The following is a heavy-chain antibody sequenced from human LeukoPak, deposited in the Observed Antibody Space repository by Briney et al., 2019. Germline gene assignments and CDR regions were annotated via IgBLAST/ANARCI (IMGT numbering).Heavy chain of an antibody. J-gene: IGHJ4*02. V-gene: IGHV3-23*01. CDR1: GFTFSSYA. CDR3: AKDHYDSSGYTIDY. CDR2: ISGSGGST. D-gene: IGHD3-22*01. Sequence: GGSLRLSCAASGFTFSSYAMSWVRQAPGKGLEWVSAISGSGGSTYYADSVKGRFTISRDNSKNTLYLQMNSLRAGDTAVYYCAKDHYDSSGYTIDYWGQGTLVTVSS.